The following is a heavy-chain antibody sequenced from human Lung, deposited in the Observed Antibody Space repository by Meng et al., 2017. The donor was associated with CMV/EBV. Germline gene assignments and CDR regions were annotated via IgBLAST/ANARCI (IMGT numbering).Heavy chain of an antibody. V-gene: IGHV4-4*02. CDR1: CASITNLNW. D-gene: IGHD3-10*01. CDR2: IPHRGSS. Sequence: SRPTLRKPYEIPSLPCAVSCASITNLNWWARVRPPPGKGLEWIGEIPHRGSSAYTPSLKSRVSMSIDKSKNQFSLKLTSVTAADTAVYHCLRRSGGSVWGQGTLVTVSS. CDR3: LRRSGGSV. J-gene: IGHJ1*01.